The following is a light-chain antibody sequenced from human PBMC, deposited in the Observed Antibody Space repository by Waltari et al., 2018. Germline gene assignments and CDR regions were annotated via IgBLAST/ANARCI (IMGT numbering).Light chain of an antibody. J-gene: IGKJ1*01. V-gene: IGKV1-5*03. CDR1: QAINNW. CDR3: QQYKSYPVT. CDR2: KAS. Sequence: DIQMTQSPSTLSAAVGGRVTFTCRASQAINNWLACYQQKPGKAPKVLIYKASILESGVSSRFSGSGSGTEFTLTINSLQADDSATYYCQQYKSYPVTFGPGTKVDVK.